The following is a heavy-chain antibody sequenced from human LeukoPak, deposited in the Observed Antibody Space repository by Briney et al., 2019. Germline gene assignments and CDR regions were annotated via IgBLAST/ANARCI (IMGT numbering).Heavy chain of an antibody. Sequence: PGGSLRLSCAASGFTFRSYGVHWVRQVPGKGLEWVAVLSYDGTNKHYADSVKGRFTISRDNSKNTLYLQMNSLRVEDTAVYYCARSGDMGLVMIRYFDLWGRGTLVTVSS. V-gene: IGHV3-30*03. D-gene: IGHD3-9*01. CDR2: LSYDGTNK. CDR1: GFTFRSYG. CDR3: ARSGDMGLVMIRYFDL. J-gene: IGHJ2*01.